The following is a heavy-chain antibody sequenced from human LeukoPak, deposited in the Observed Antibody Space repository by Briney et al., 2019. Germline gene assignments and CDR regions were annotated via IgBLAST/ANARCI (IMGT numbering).Heavy chain of an antibody. CDR2: ISGSGGST. Sequence: PGGSLRLSCAASGFTFSSYAMSWVRQAPGKGLEWVSAISGSGGSTYYADSVKGRFTISRDNSKNTLYLQMNSLRAEDTAVYYCVKDHRSILWFGTHDYWGQGTLVTVSS. D-gene: IGHD3-10*01. V-gene: IGHV3-23*01. CDR1: GFTFSSYA. CDR3: VKDHRSILWFGTHDY. J-gene: IGHJ4*02.